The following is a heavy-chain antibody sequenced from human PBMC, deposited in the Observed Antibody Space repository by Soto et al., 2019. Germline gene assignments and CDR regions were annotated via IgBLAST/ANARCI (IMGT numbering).Heavy chain of an antibody. J-gene: IGHJ6*02. V-gene: IGHV1-18*01. CDR1: GYTFSRYG. Sequence: QGQLVQSGPEVKKPGASVKVSCKTSGYTFSRYGISWVRQAPGQGLEWMGWISGYNGDTNYAQKVQGRVTMTIDTSTYTAYMELRSLTSDDTAIYYCAKNGQPPYYYGMDVWGQGTTVTVSS. D-gene: IGHD2-8*01. CDR2: ISGYNGDT. CDR3: AKNGQPPYYYGMDV.